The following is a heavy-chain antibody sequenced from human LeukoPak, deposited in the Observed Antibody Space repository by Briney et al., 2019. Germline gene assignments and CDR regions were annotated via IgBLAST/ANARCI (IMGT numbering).Heavy chain of an antibody. CDR3: AREETGTTEYNWFGP. Sequence: SQTLSLTRTVSGGSISSGDYYWSWIRQPPGKGLEWIGYIYYSGSTYYNPSLKSRVTISVDSSKHQFSLKLTSVTAADTAIYYCAREETGTTEYNWFGPWGQGTLVTVSS. D-gene: IGHD1-1*01. CDR1: GGSISSGDYY. CDR2: IYYSGST. J-gene: IGHJ5*02. V-gene: IGHV4-30-4*01.